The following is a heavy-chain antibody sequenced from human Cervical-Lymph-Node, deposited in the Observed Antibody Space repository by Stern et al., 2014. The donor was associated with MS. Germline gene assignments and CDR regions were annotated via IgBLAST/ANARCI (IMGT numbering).Heavy chain of an antibody. CDR2: INPNNGGT. CDR1: GYTFTDYY. J-gene: IGHJ6*02. CDR3: ARASTTANNYYDGVDV. Sequence: QVQLVQSGAEVKNPGASVKVSCKASGYTFTDYYMQWMRQAPGQGLEWMGWINPNNGGTKSAQKLQGWVTMTRDTSTSTAYMELSRLRSDDTAIYYCARASTTANNYYDGVDVWGQGTTVTVTS. D-gene: IGHD1-1*01. V-gene: IGHV1-2*04.